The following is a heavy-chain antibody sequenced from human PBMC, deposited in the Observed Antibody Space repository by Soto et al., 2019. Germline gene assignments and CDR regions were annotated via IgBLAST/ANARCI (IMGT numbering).Heavy chain of an antibody. V-gene: IGHV3-66*01. D-gene: IGHD1-7*01. CDR3: ARSRTGTTYGGMDV. J-gene: IGHJ6*02. CDR1: GFAVSSNY. Sequence: GGSLRLSCAASGFAVSSNYMTWVRQAPGKGLEWVSVIHSGGDTHYADSVRGRFTIPRDNSKNTLYLQMNSLRAEDTAVYYCARSRTGTTYGGMDVWGQGTTVTVSS. CDR2: IHSGGDT.